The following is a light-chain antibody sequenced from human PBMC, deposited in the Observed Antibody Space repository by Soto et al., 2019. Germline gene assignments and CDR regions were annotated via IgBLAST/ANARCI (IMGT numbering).Light chain of an antibody. J-gene: IGLJ1*01. V-gene: IGLV2-14*03. CDR3: SSYTSSSTYV. CDR1: STDIGRYNY. CDR2: DVS. Sequence: QSALTQPASVSGSPGQSITISCTGTSTDIGRYNYVSWYQQHPGKAPKLMIYDVSNRPSGVSNRFSGSKFGNTASLTISGLQAEDEADYYCSSYTSSSTYVFGTGTKLTVL.